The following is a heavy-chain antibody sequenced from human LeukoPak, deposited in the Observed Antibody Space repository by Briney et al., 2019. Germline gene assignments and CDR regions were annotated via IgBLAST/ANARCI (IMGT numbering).Heavy chain of an antibody. D-gene: IGHD2/OR15-2a*01. CDR2: ISGSDGTT. CDR1: GFTFSNYA. Sequence: PGGSLRLSCAVSGFTFSNYAMSWVRQAPGKGLEWVSGISGSDGTTYYADSVKGRFTISGDNSKNTLYLQMNGLRAEDTAVYYCAKDSAKKYDDYWGQGTLLTVSS. CDR3: AKDSAKKYDDY. V-gene: IGHV3-23*01. J-gene: IGHJ4*02.